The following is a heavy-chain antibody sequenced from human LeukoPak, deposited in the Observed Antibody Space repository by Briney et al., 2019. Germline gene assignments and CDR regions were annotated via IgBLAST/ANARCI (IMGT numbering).Heavy chain of an antibody. J-gene: IGHJ4*02. CDR3: ASTYSNYAFDY. Sequence: GGSLRLSCAASGFTFSDYYMSWIRQAPGKGLEWVPYISSSGSTIYYADSVKGRFTISRDNAKNSLYLQMNSLRAEDTAVYYCASTYSNYAFDYWGQGTLVTVSS. V-gene: IGHV3-11*01. CDR2: ISSSGSTI. D-gene: IGHD4-11*01. CDR1: GFTFSDYY.